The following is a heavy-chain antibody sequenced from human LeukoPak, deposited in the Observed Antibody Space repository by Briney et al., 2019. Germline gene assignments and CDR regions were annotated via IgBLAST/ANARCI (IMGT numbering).Heavy chain of an antibody. V-gene: IGHV4-34*01. CDR3: ARVVAIAAAGTDYFDY. CDR1: GGSFSGYY. J-gene: IGHJ4*02. CDR2: INHSGST. D-gene: IGHD6-13*01. Sequence: PSETLSLTCAVYGGSFSGYYWSWIRQPPGKGLEWIGEINHSGSTNYNPSLKSRVTISVDTSKTQFSLELSAVTAADTAVYYCARVVAIAAAGTDYFDYWGQGTLVTVSS.